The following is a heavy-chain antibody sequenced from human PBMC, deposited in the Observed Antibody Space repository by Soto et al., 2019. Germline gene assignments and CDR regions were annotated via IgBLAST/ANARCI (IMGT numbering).Heavy chain of an antibody. V-gene: IGHV3-7*01. J-gene: IGHJ6*03. Sequence: PGGSLRLSCAASGFTFSSYWMSWVRQAPGKGLEWVVNIKQDGSEKYYVDSVKGRFTISRDNAKNSLYLQMNSLRAEDTAVYYCARGSGYVRDKYYYYMDVWGKGTTVTVSS. CDR3: ARGSGYVRDKYYYYMDV. CDR1: GFTFSSYW. CDR2: IKQDGSEK. D-gene: IGHD5-12*01.